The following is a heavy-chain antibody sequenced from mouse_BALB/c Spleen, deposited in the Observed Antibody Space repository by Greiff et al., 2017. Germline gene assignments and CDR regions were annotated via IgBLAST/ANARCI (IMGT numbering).Heavy chain of an antibody. CDR3: AREGVYYGPYYAMDY. V-gene: IGHV5-17*02. CDR2: ISSGSSTI. J-gene: IGHJ4*01. Sequence: EVQLVESGGGLVQPGGSRKLSCAASGFTFSSFGMHWVRQAPEKGLEWVAYISSGSSTIYYADTVKGRFTISRDNPKNTLFLQMTSLRSEDTAMYYCAREGVYYGPYYAMDYWGQGTSVTVSS. CDR1: GFTFSSFG. D-gene: IGHD2-1*01.